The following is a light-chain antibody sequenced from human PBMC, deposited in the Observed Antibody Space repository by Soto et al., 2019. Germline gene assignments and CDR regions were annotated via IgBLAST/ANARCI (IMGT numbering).Light chain of an antibody. J-gene: IGKJ1*01. V-gene: IGKV2-28*01. CDR1: QSLLHGNGYNY. CDR3: MQALQTPWT. CDR2: LGS. Sequence: IVMTQSPLSLPVTPGEPASISCRSSQSLLHGNGYNYLDWYLQKPGQSPQLLIYLGSNRASGVPDRFSGSGSGTDFTLKISRVEAEDVGVYYCMQALQTPWTFGQGTKVEIK.